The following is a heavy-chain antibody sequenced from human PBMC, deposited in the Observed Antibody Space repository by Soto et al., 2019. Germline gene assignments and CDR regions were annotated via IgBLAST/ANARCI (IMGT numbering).Heavy chain of an antibody. CDR1: GGTFSIYT. V-gene: IGHV1-69*04. CDR2: IIPILGIA. J-gene: IGHJ4*02. Sequence: SVKVSCKASGGTFSIYTISWVLQAPGQGHEWMGRIIPILGIANYAQKFQGRVTITADKSTSTAYMELSSLRSEDTAVYYCARDEGYSGYDLGYWGQGTLVTVSS. D-gene: IGHD5-12*01. CDR3: ARDEGYSGYDLGY.